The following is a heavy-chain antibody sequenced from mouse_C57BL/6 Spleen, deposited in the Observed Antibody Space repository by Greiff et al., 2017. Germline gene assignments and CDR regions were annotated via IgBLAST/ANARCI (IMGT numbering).Heavy chain of an antibody. Sequence: QVQLQQPGAELVRPGSSVKLSCKASGYTFTSYWMHWVKQRPIQGLEWIGNIDPSDSETHYNQKFKDKATLTVDKSSSPAYMQLSSLTSEDSAVYYCARTPSGYDYAMDYWGQGTSVTVSS. V-gene: IGHV1-52*01. J-gene: IGHJ4*01. CDR3: ARTPSGYDYAMDY. CDR2: IDPSDSET. D-gene: IGHD3-2*02. CDR1: GYTFTSYW.